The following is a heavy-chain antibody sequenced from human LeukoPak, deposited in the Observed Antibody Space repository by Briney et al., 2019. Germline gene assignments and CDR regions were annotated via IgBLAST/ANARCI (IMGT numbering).Heavy chain of an antibody. Sequence: SETLSLTCTVSGGSISSSLYYWGWIRQPPGKELEWIGNIYYSGSTYYNPSLKSRVTISVDTSKNQFSLKLSSMTAADTAVYYCARSLTAGIAAAGLFDYWGQGTLVTVPS. D-gene: IGHD6-13*01. CDR3: ARSLTAGIAAAGLFDY. CDR2: IYYSGST. J-gene: IGHJ4*02. CDR1: GGSISSSLYY. V-gene: IGHV4-39*01.